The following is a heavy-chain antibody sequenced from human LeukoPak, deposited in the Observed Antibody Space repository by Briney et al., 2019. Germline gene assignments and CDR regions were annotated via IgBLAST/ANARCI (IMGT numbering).Heavy chain of an antibody. CDR3: VRDRDWSYDY. CDR1: GFTLVDYG. CDR2: IRGKAYGGTT. D-gene: IGHD3-9*01. V-gene: IGHV3-49*04. Sequence: GGSLGLYCTASGFTLVDYGVGWVRQAPGRGLQWVGFIRGKAYGGTTEYAASVKGRFSISRDDSNTIAYLHMNSLKTEDTAVYYCVRDRDWSYDYWGQGTLVTVSS. J-gene: IGHJ4*02.